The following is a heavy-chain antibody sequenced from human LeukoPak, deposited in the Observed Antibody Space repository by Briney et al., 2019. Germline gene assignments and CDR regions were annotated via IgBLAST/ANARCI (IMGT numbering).Heavy chain of an antibody. J-gene: IGHJ4*02. CDR1: GFTFSSYA. D-gene: IGHD5-18*01. CDR3: ARDRIQLGFDY. CDR2: ISYDGSNK. Sequence: GGSLRLSCAASGFTFSSYAMHWVRQAPGKGLEWVAVISYDGSNKYYADSVKGRFTISRDNSKNTLYLQMNSLRAEDTAVYYCARDRIQLGFDYWGQGTLVTVSS. V-gene: IGHV3-30*04.